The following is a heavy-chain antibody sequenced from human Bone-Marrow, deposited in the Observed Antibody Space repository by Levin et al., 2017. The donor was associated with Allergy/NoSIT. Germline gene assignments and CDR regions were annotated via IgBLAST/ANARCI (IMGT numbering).Heavy chain of an antibody. CDR2: ISWNSASV. J-gene: IGHJ4*02. Sequence: SCAASGFTFDDYAMHWVRQTPGKGLEWVSAISWNSASVGYADSVKGRFTISRDNAKNSLYLQMNSLRAEDSALYYCAKEGSGSYLLRYFDHWGLGTLVTVSS. V-gene: IGHV3-9*01. CDR3: AKEGSGSYLLRYFDH. D-gene: IGHD1-26*01. CDR1: GFTFDDYA.